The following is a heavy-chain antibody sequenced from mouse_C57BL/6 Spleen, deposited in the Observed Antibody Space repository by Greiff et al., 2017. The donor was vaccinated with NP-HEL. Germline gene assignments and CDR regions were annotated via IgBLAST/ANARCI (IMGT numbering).Heavy chain of an antibody. V-gene: IGHV12-3*01. CDR3: AGDSDFPFAY. CDR2: FTHSGET. CDR1: GFPITSGYY. J-gene: IGHJ3*01. Sequence: VKLQESGPGLVKPSQSLFLTCSITGFPITSGYYWIWIRQSPGKPLEWMGYFTHSGETFYNPSLQSPISITRETSKNQFFLQMNSVTTEDTAMYYCAGDSDFPFAYWGQGTLVTVSA.